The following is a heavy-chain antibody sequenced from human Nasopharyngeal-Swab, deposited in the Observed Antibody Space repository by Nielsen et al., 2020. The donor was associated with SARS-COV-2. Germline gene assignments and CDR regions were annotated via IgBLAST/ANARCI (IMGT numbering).Heavy chain of an antibody. D-gene: IGHD6-13*01. CDR3: ARDWGPGYSNTWHYLDY. J-gene: IGHJ4*02. Sequence: GGSLRLSCAASGFTFNNYNFNWVRQAPGKGLEWVSSISSSSSYIYYADSVKGRFTISRDNAKNSLYLQMNSLRAEDTAVYYCARDWGPGYSNTWHYLDYWGQGTLVTVSS. V-gene: IGHV3-21*04. CDR2: ISSSSSYI. CDR1: GFTFNNYN.